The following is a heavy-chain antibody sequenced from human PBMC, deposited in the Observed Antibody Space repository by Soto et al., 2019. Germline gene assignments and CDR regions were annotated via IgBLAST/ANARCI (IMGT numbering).Heavy chain of an antibody. V-gene: IGHV1-69*13. CDR3: AREGLVRGVIYYYYYGMDV. J-gene: IGHJ6*02. D-gene: IGHD3-10*01. Sequence: ASVKVSCKASGGTFSSYAISWVRQAPGQGLEWMGGIIPIFGTANYAQKFQGRVTITADESTSTAYMELSSLRSEDTAVYYCAREGLVRGVIYYYYYGMDVWGQGTTVTVSS. CDR2: IIPIFGTA. CDR1: GGTFSSYA.